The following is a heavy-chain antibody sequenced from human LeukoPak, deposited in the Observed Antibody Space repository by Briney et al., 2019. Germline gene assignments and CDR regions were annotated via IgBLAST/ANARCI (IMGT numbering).Heavy chain of an antibody. D-gene: IGHD2-2*01. Sequence: GGSLRLSCAASGYTVSSNYMSWVRQAPGKGLEWVSVIYSGGSTYYADSVKGRFTIFRDNSKNTLYLQMNSPRAEDTAVYYCASTHLGYCSSSSCQNDYWGQGTLVTVSS. CDR1: GYTVSSNY. J-gene: IGHJ4*02. CDR2: IYSGGST. V-gene: IGHV3-53*01. CDR3: ASTHLGYCSSSSCQNDY.